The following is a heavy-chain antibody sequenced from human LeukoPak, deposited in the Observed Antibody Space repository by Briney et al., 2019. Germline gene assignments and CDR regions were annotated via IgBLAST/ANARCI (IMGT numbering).Heavy chain of an antibody. J-gene: IGHJ6*02. CDR2: IYHSGST. D-gene: IGHD2-21*02. V-gene: IGHV4-30-2*01. Sequence: PSQTLSLTCTVSGGSISSGDYYWSWIRQPPGKGLEWIGYIYHSGSTYYNPSLKSRVTISADRSKNQFSLKLSSVTAADTAVYYCARHGFRVVTTGGMDVWGQGTTVTVSS. CDR3: ARHGFRVVTTGGMDV. CDR1: GGSISSGDYY.